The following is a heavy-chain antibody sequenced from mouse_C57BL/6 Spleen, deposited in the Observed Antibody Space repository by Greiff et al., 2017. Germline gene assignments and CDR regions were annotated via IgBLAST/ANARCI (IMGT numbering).Heavy chain of an antibody. V-gene: IGHV1-54*01. Sequence: VQLQQSGAELVRPGTSVKVSCKASGYAFTNYLIEWVKQRPGQGLEWIGVINPGSGGTNYNEKFKGKATLTADKSSSTAYMQLSSLTSEDSAVYFCARINEGYSEPWFAYWGQGTLVTVSA. CDR1: GYAFTNYL. CDR2: INPGSGGT. D-gene: IGHD2-3*01. CDR3: ARINEGYSEPWFAY. J-gene: IGHJ3*01.